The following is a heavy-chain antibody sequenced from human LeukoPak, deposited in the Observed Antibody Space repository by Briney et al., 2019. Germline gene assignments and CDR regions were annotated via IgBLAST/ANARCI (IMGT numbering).Heavy chain of an antibody. CDR2: IYHSGST. Sequence: PSETLSLTCAVSGGSISSSNWWSWVRQPPGKGLEWIGEIYHSGSTNYNPSLKSRVTISIDLSKNQFSLKLSSVTAADTAVYYCARAFKYSSNHYFDYWGQGTLVTVSS. D-gene: IGHD6-13*01. CDR3: ARAFKYSSNHYFDY. V-gene: IGHV4-4*02. J-gene: IGHJ4*02. CDR1: GGSISSSNW.